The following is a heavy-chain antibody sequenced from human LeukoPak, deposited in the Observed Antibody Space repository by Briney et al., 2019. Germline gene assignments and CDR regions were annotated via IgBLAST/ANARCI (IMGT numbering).Heavy chain of an antibody. CDR3: ARHPLYCSGGSCYSGNWFDP. Sequence: SETLSLTCTVSGGSVNSGTYYWSWIRQPPGKGLEWIGNIYYSGSAYYNPSLKSRVTMSVDTSKNQFSLKLSSVTAADTAVYYCARHPLYCSGGSCYSGNWFDPWGQGTLVTVSS. J-gene: IGHJ5*02. CDR2: IYYSGSA. V-gene: IGHV4-39*01. CDR1: GGSVNSGTYY. D-gene: IGHD2-15*01.